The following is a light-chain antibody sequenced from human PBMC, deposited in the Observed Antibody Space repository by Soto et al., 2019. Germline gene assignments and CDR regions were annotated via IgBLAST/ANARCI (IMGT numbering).Light chain of an antibody. Sequence: QSVLTQPASVSGSPGQSITNSCTGTSSDVGGYNYVSWYQHHPGKAPKLMIYEVSNRPSGVSNRFSGSKSGNTASLSISGLQAEDEADYYCSSYTTSYTQVFGGGTKVTVL. J-gene: IGLJ3*02. CDR3: SSYTTSYTQV. V-gene: IGLV2-14*01. CDR2: EVS. CDR1: SSDVGGYNY.